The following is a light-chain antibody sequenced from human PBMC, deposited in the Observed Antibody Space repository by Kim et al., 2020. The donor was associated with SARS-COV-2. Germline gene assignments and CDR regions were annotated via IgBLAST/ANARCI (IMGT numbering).Light chain of an antibody. Sequence: GGRVTITCRTSQSISTYLNWYQQKPGKAPKLLIYAASNLQSGVPSRFSGSGSGTDFTLTISSLQPEDFATYYCQQSYSTPYTFGQGTKLEI. CDR3: QQSYSTPYT. J-gene: IGKJ2*01. V-gene: IGKV1-39*01. CDR2: AAS. CDR1: QSISTY.